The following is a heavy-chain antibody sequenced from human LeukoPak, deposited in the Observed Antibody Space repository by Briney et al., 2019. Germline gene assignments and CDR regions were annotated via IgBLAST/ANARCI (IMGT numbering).Heavy chain of an antibody. CDR3: TTDSGNDPFDY. CDR2: FKSKTDGGTI. CDR1: GFTFSNAW. J-gene: IGHJ4*02. Sequence: PGGSLRLSCAASGFTFSNAWMSWVRQAPGKGLEWVGRFKSKTDGGTIDYAAPVKGRFTISRDDSKNTLYLQMDSLKTEDTAVYFCTTDSGNDPFDYWGQGTLVTVSS. D-gene: IGHD5-12*01. V-gene: IGHV3-15*01.